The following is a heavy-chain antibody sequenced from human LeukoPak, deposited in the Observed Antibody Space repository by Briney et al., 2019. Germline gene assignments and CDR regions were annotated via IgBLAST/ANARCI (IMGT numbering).Heavy chain of an antibody. D-gene: IGHD3-3*01. CDR2: IYYSGST. J-gene: IGHJ5*02. Sequence: SETLSLTCTVSGGSISSYYWSWIRQPPGKGLEWIGYIYYSGSTNYNPSLKSRVTISVDTSKNQFSLKLSSVTAADTAVYYCARXLXFLXWLPNTNWFDPWGQGTLVTVSS. V-gene: IGHV4-59*01. CDR3: ARXLXFLXWLPNTNWFDP. CDR1: GGSISSYY.